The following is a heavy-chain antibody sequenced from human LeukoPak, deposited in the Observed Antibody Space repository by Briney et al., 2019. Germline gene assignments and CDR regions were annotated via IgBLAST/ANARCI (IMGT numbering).Heavy chain of an antibody. CDR2: ISYDGSNK. Sequence: PGGSLRLSCAASGFTFSSYAMHWVRQAPGRGLEWVAVISYDGSNKYYADSVKGRFTISRDNSRNTLYVQMNSLRAEDPAVFYWARAPGSSAPTPPPFSYYFYGMDVWGQGTTVTVSS. CDR3: ARAPGSSAPTPPPFSYYFYGMDV. CDR1: GFTFSSYA. V-gene: IGHV3-30-3*01. J-gene: IGHJ6*02. D-gene: IGHD6-6*01.